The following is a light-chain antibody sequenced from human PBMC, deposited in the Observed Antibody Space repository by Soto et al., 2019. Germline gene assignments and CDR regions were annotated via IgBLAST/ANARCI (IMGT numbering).Light chain of an antibody. CDR1: KSVASN. Sequence: IVMTQSTATLSVSPGERATLSCRASKSVASNLAWYQQRLGQAPRLLVYGASTRATGIPARFSGSGAGTDFTLTISSVQSEDFAVYYGQQYNKWPVFTFGPGTRVDIK. CDR3: QQYNKWPVFT. V-gene: IGKV3-15*01. J-gene: IGKJ3*01. CDR2: GAS.